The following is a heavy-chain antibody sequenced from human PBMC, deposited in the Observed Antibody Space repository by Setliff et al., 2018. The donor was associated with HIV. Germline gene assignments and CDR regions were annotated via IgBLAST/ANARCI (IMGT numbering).Heavy chain of an antibody. CDR3: ARADSSNWYHVDY. CDR1: GYTFSNYG. J-gene: IGHJ4*02. D-gene: IGHD6-13*01. Sequence: GASVKVSCKASGYTFSNYGISWMRQAPGQGLEWLGWISAYNGNTNYAQIVQDRVTLTTDTFTNTAYMELRSLRSNDTAVYYCARADSSNWYHVDYWGQGALVTVSS. V-gene: IGHV1-18*01. CDR2: ISAYNGNT.